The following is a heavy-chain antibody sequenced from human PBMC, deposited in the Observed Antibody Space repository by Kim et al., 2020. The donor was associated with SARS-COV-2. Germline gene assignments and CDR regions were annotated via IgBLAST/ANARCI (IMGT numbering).Heavy chain of an antibody. CDR3: AKDISLRPHRLTGTPDY. D-gene: IGHD1-7*01. V-gene: IGHV3-23*01. CDR2: ISGSGGST. CDR1: GFTFSSYA. J-gene: IGHJ4*02. Sequence: GGSLRLSCAASGFTFSSYAMSWVRQAPGKGLEWVSAISGSGGSTYYADSVKGRFTISRDNSKNTLYLQMNSLRAEDTAVYYCAKDISLRPHRLTGTPDYWGQGTLVTVSS.